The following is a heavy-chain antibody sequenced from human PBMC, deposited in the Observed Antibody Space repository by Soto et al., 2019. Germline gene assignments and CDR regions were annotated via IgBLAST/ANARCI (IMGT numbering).Heavy chain of an antibody. D-gene: IGHD3-22*01. CDR1: GFTFSNAW. J-gene: IGHJ4*02. CDR3: TTDNYYDSSGYYYYYVY. CDR2: IKSKTDGGTT. Sequence: EVQLVESGGGLVKPGGSLRLSCAASGFTFSNAWMSWVRQAPGKGLEWVGRIKSKTDGGTTDYAAPVKGRFTISRDDSKNTLYLQMNSLKTEDTAVYYCTTDNYYDSSGYYYYYVYWGQGTLVTVSS. V-gene: IGHV3-15*01.